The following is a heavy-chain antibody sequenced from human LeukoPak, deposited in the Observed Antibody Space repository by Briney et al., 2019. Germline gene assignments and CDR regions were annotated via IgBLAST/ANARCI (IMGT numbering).Heavy chain of an antibody. CDR2: VSYDGSNK. CDR3: AKSGIEAAGSLVYFDY. D-gene: IGHD6-13*01. CDR1: GFTFSSYG. J-gene: IGHJ4*02. Sequence: GGSLRLSCAASGFTFSSYGMHWVRQAPGKGLECVAVVSYDGSNKYYTDSVKGRFTISRDNSKNTLYLQMNSLRVEDTAVYYCAKSGIEAAGSLVYFDYWGQGTLVTASS. V-gene: IGHV3-30*18.